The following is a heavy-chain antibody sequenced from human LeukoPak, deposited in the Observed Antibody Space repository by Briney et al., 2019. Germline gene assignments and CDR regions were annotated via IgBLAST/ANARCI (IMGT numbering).Heavy chain of an antibody. CDR3: AREPSGSYMDV. CDR2: IWYDGSNK. V-gene: IGHV3-33*01. Sequence: PGRSLRLSCAASGFTFSSYGMHWVRQAPGKGLEWVAVIWYDGSNKYYADSVKSRFTISRDNSKNTLYLQMNSLRAEDTAVYYCAREPSGSYMDVWGKGTTVTVSS. CDR1: GFTFSSYG. D-gene: IGHD3-10*01. J-gene: IGHJ6*03.